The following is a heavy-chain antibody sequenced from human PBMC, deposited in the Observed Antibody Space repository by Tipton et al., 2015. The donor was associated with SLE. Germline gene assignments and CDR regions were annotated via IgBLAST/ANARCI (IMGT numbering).Heavy chain of an antibody. Sequence: TLSLTCSVSGGSISSSINYWGWIRQPPGKGLEWIGSIYYSGSTYFNPSLQSRVTISVDTSKNQFSLRLSSVTTADTAVYYCARYVLTGYYNYFAYWGQGTLVTVSS. CDR2: IYYSGST. D-gene: IGHD3-9*01. CDR3: ARYVLTGYYNYFAY. V-gene: IGHV4-39*01. J-gene: IGHJ4*02. CDR1: GGSISSSINY.